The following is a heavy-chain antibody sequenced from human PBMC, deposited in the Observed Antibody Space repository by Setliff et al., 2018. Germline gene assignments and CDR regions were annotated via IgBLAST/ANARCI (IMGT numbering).Heavy chain of an antibody. D-gene: IGHD1-1*01. Sequence: PSETLSLTCIVSGTSITSDAYYWSWVRQHPGKGLEWIGYIYYSGSTYYNPSLKSRVTISVDTSKNQFSLSLSSVTAADTAVYYCVREGYSEYFQDWGRGTLVTVSS. J-gene: IGHJ1*01. CDR2: IYYSGST. CDR1: GTSITSDAYY. CDR3: VREGYSEYFQD. V-gene: IGHV4-31*03.